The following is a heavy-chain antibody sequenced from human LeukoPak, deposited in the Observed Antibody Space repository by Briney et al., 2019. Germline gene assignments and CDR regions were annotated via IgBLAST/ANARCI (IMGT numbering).Heavy chain of an antibody. Sequence: GGSLRLSCAASGFTVSSNYMSWVRQAPGKGLEWVSAISGRGGSTYSADYVKGRSTISRDNSRNTLYLQMNSLRAEDTAVYYCAREDSGYVFDYWGQGTLVTVSS. D-gene: IGHD5-12*01. V-gene: IGHV3-23*01. CDR3: AREDSGYVFDY. CDR1: GFTVSSNY. CDR2: ISGRGGST. J-gene: IGHJ4*02.